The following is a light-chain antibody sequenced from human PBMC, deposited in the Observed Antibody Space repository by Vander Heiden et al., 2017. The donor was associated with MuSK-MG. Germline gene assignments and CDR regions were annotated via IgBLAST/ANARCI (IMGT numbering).Light chain of an antibody. CDR2: ATS. Sequence: DIQISQSPSSVSASVGDGVTITCRASQSISSWLAWYQKEPEKAPKLLIYATSSLQSGVPSRLSGSGSGTDFTLTISSLQPEDFATYYCQQANSFPLTFGGGTKVEIK. CDR3: QQANSFPLT. V-gene: IGKV1D-12*01. CDR1: QSISSW. J-gene: IGKJ4*01.